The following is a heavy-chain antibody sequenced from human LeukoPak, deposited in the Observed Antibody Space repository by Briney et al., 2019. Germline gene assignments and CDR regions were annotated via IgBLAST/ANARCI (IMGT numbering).Heavy chain of an antibody. CDR3: ARVPSDSSGYSYYYYYMDV. V-gene: IGHV5-51*01. CDR1: GHSFTSYW. Sequence: GESLKISCKGSGHSFTSYWIGWVRQMPGKGLEWMGIIYPGDSDTRYSPSFQGQVTISADKSISTAYLQWSSLKASDTAMYYCARVPSDSSGYSYYYYYMDVWGKGTTVTVSS. J-gene: IGHJ6*03. CDR2: IYPGDSDT. D-gene: IGHD3-22*01.